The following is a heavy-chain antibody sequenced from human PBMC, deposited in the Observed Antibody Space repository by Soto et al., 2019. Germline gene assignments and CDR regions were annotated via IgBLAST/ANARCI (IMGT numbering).Heavy chain of an antibody. D-gene: IGHD1-7*01. V-gene: IGHV1-69*06. CDR2: IIPIFGTA. CDR1: GGTFSSYA. Sequence: GASVKVSCKASGGTFSSYAISWVRQAPGQGLEWMGGIIPIFGTANYAQKFQGRVTITADKSTSTAYMELSSLRSEDTAVYYCARVVTGTTYYFDYWGQGTLVTVSS. CDR3: ARVVTGTTYYFDY. J-gene: IGHJ4*02.